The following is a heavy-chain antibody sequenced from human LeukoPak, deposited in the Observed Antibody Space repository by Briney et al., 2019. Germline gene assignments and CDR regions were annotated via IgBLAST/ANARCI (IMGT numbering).Heavy chain of an antibody. CDR1: GYTFTSYG. J-gene: IGHJ4*02. CDR3: ARAHRFFDSSSWYGKDY. V-gene: IGHV1-18*01. D-gene: IGHD6-13*01. Sequence: PGASVKVSCKASGYTFTSYGISWVRQAPGQGLEWMGWISAYNGNTNYAQKLQGRVTMTTDTSTSTAYMELRSLRSDDTAVYYCARAHRFFDSSSWYGKDYWGQGTLVTVSS. CDR2: ISAYNGNT.